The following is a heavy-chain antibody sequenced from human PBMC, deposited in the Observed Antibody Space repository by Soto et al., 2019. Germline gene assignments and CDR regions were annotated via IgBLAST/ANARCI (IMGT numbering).Heavy chain of an antibody. V-gene: IGHV3-30-3*01. D-gene: IGHD6-19*01. Sequence: PGGSLRLSCAASGFTFSSYAMHWVRQAPDKGLEWVTLISYDGSNKYYADSVKGRFTVSRDNSKNTLYLQMNSLRAEDTAVYYCARDVAVAGTDLDRWGQGTLVTVSS. CDR1: GFTFSSYA. J-gene: IGHJ5*02. CDR2: ISYDGSNK. CDR3: ARDVAVAGTDLDR.